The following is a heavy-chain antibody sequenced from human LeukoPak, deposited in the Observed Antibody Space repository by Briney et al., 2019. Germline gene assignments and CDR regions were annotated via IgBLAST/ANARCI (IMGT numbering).Heavy chain of an antibody. V-gene: IGHV3-7*01. Sequence: PGGSLRLSCAASGFTFSTYWMTWVRQAPGEGLEWVANIKQDGSEKYYVDSVKGRFTISRDNAKNSLYLQMNSLRAEDTAVYYCARDLATYYYDSSVYSPCDYWGQGTLVTVSS. D-gene: IGHD3-22*01. CDR3: ARDLATYYYDSSVYSPCDY. CDR2: IKQDGSEK. CDR1: GFTFSTYW. J-gene: IGHJ4*02.